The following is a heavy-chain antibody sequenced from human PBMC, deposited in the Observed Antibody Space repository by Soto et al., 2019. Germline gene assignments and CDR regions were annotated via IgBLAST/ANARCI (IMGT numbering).Heavy chain of an antibody. CDR2: IKSKTDGGTT. CDR3: TTYPNLYYDFWSGYLGIDY. V-gene: IGHV3-15*01. D-gene: IGHD3-3*01. J-gene: IGHJ4*02. Sequence: GGSLRLSCAASGFTFSNAWMSWVRQAPGKGLEWVGRIKSKTDGGTTDYAAPVKGRFTISRDDSKNTLYLQMNSLKTEDTAVYYCTTYPNLYYDFWSGYLGIDYWGQGTLVTVSS. CDR1: GFTFSNAW.